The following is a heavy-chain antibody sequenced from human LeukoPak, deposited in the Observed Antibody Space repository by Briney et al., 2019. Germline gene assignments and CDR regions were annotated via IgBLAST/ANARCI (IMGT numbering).Heavy chain of an antibody. CDR3: ARQGYSSSWPLVFDY. Sequence: PSETVSLTCNVSGGSISSSSYYWGWIRHPPGKGLEFIGSIYYTGSTYYNPSLKSRVTISVDTSNYQFSPRLSSVTAADTAVYYCARQGYSSSWPLVFDYWGHGTLVTVSS. V-gene: IGHV4-39*01. CDR2: IYYTGST. D-gene: IGHD6-13*01. J-gene: IGHJ4*01. CDR1: GGSISSSSYY.